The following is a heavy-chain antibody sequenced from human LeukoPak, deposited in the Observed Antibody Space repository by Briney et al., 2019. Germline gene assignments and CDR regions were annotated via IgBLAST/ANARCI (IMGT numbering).Heavy chain of an antibody. CDR1: GFTFSSYG. CDR2: ISYDGSNK. CDR3: AKDLATNYYYYGMDV. V-gene: IGHV3-30*18. Sequence: GGSLRLSCAASGFTFSSYGMHWVRRAPGKGLEWVAVISYDGSNKYYADSVKGRFTISRDNSKNTLYLQMNSLRAEDTAVYYCAKDLATNYYYYGMDVWGQGTTVTVSS. D-gene: IGHD5-24*01. J-gene: IGHJ6*02.